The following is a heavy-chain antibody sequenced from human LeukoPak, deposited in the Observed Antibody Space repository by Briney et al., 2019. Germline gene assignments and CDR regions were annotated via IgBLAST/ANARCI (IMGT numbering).Heavy chain of an antibody. V-gene: IGHV4-30-2*01. CDR1: GGSISSGGYS. CDR2: IYHSGST. CDR3: AREADASYFDY. Sequence: SQTLSLTCAVSGGSISSGGYSWSWIRQPPGKGLEWIGYIYHSGSTYYNPSLKSQVTISVDRSKNQFSLKLSSVTAADTAVYYCAREADASYFDYWGQGTLVTVSS. J-gene: IGHJ4*02.